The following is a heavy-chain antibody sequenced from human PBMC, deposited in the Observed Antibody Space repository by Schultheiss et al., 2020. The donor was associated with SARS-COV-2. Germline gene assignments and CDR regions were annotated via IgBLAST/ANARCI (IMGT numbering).Heavy chain of an antibody. Sequence: SETLSLTCTVSGGSVSSGSYYWSWIRQPPGKGLEWIGYIYYSGSTNYNPSLKSRVTISVDTSKNQFSLKLSSVTPEDTAVYYCARAGIAARRTHWFDPWGQGTLVTVSS. CDR1: GGSVSSGSYY. CDR3: ARAGIAARRTHWFDP. D-gene: IGHD6-6*01. J-gene: IGHJ5*02. V-gene: IGHV4-61*01. CDR2: IYYSGST.